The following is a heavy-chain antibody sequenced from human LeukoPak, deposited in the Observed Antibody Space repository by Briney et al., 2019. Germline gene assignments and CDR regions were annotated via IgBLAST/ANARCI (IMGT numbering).Heavy chain of an antibody. CDR1: GYTFTSYG. CDR2: INPSGGST. V-gene: IGHV1-46*01. Sequence: ASVKVSCKASGYTFTSYGISWVRQAPGQGLEWMGIINPSGGSTSYAQKFQGRVTMTRDMSTSTVYMELSSLGPEDTAVYYCARDPYSGNYGNYYYYYMDVWGKGTTVTISS. CDR3: ARDPYSGNYGNYYYYYMDV. D-gene: IGHD1-26*01. J-gene: IGHJ6*03.